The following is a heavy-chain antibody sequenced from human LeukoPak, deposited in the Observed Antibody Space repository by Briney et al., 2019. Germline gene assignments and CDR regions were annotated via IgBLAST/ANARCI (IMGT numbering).Heavy chain of an antibody. CDR3: AKASRDIVVVPTAIVS. J-gene: IGHJ5*02. D-gene: IGHD2-2*02. V-gene: IGHV3-23*01. Sequence: GGSLRLSCAVSGFAFNSYAMSWVRQAPGKGLEWVSAISGSGGSTYYADSVKGRFTISRDNSKNTLFLQMNSLRAEDTAVYFCAKASRDIVVVPTAIVSWGQGTLVTVSS. CDR2: ISGSGGST. CDR1: GFAFNSYA.